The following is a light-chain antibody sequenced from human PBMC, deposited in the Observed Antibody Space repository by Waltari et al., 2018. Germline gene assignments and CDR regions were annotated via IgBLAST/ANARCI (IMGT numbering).Light chain of an antibody. V-gene: IGKV3-20*01. Sequence: EIVLTQSPGTLSLSPGERATLSCRASQSVGRYLAWYQQKPGQAPRLLLDDASTRATGIPDRFSGSGSGTDFSLTISRLESEDFAVYYCQKYVNLPATFGQGTKVEIK. J-gene: IGKJ1*01. CDR2: DAS. CDR1: QSVGRY. CDR3: QKYVNLPAT.